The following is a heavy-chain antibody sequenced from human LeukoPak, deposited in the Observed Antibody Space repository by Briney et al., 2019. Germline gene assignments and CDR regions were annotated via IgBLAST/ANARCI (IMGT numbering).Heavy chain of an antibody. V-gene: IGHV1-58*01. Sequence: SVKVSCKASGFTFTSSAVQWVRQARGQRLEWIGWIVVGSGNTNYAQKFQERVTITRDMSTSTAYMELSSLRSEDTAVYYCVAASYCSGGSCSSYYYYYGMDVWGKGTTVTVSS. CDR2: IVVGSGNT. CDR1: GFTFTSSA. J-gene: IGHJ6*04. CDR3: VAASYCSGGSCSSYYYYYGMDV. D-gene: IGHD2-15*01.